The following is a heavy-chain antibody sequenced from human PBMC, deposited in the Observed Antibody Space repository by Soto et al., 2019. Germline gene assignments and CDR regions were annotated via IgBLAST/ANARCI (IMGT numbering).Heavy chain of an antibody. CDR2: ISAGGSRT. V-gene: IGHV3-23*01. J-gene: IGHJ4*02. D-gene: IGHD2-15*01. CDR1: GFTFSSYA. CDR3: AKGRRGYCSGASCYRYPFDY. Sequence: EVQLLESGGGLVQPGGSLRLSCAASGFTFSSYAMSWVRQAPGKGLELVSGISAGGSRTYYADPVKGRFTISRDNSKNTLYLQITSLRAEVTARYYCAKGRRGYCSGASCYRYPFDYWGQGTLVTVSS.